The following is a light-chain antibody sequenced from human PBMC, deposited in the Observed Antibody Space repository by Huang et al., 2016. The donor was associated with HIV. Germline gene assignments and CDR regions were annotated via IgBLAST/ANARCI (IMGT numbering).Light chain of an antibody. J-gene: IGKJ2*01. V-gene: IGKV3-15*01. CDR2: GAS. CDR1: QSVSSN. Sequence: EIVLTQSPATLSLSPGERATLSCRASQSVSSNLAWYQQKPGQAPRLLIYGASTRATSIPARFSGSGSGTEFTLTISSLQSEDFAVYYCQQYNNWPLYTFGQGTKLEIK. CDR3: QQYNNWPLYT.